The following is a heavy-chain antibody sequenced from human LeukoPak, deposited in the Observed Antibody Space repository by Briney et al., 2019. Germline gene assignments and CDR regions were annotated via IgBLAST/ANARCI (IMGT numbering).Heavy chain of an antibody. V-gene: IGHV3-30*02. CDR3: ARDKGDIVVVPAVRGFDP. Sequence: PGGSLRLSCAASGFTFSSYGMHWVRQAPGKGLEWVAFIRYDGSNKYYADSVRGRFTISRDNSKNTLYLQMNSLRAEDTAVYYCARDKGDIVVVPAVRGFDPWGQGTLVTVSS. CDR2: IRYDGSNK. J-gene: IGHJ5*02. CDR1: GFTFSSYG. D-gene: IGHD2-2*01.